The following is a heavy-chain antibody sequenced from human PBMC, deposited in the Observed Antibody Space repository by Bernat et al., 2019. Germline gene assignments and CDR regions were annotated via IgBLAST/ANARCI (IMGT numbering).Heavy chain of an antibody. CDR2: ISYDGSNK. CDR3: ARALIEVSGYHDD. D-gene: IGHD5-12*01. Sequence: QVQLVESGGGVVQPGRSLRLSCAASGFTFSSYAMHWVRQAPGKGLEWVAVISYDGSNKYYADSVKGRFTISRDNSKNTLYLQMNSLRAEDTAVYYCARALIEVSGYHDDWGQGTLVTVSS. CDR1: GFTFSSYA. J-gene: IGHJ4*02. V-gene: IGHV3-30-3*01.